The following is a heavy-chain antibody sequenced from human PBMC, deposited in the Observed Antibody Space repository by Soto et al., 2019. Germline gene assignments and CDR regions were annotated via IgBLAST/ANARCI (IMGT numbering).Heavy chain of an antibody. V-gene: IGHV3-30-3*01. CDR1: GFTFSSNA. J-gene: IGHJ6*02. Sequence: QVQLVESGGGVVQPGRSLRLSCAASGFTFSSNAMHWVRQAPGKGLEWVAVISYVGGNKYYADSVKGRFTISRDNSKNKLYLQMNSLRAEDTAVYYCARDRSPMAPYSYYYYGMDVWGQGTAVTVSS. D-gene: IGHD3-10*01. CDR3: ARDRSPMAPYSYYYYGMDV. CDR2: ISYVGGNK.